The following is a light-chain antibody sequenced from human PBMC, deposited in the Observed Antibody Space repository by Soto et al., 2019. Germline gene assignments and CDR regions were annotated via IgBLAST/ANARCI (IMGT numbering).Light chain of an antibody. V-gene: IGKV1-39*01. Sequence: DIQMTQSPSSLSASVGDSVTITCRASQNIKTYLNWYQQKPGKAPNLLIYAASSLHSGVPSRFSGSGSGTDFTLTISSLQPEDFATYYCQHSFSSPPWTFGQGTKVEIK. CDR1: QNIKTY. CDR3: QHSFSSPPWT. CDR2: AAS. J-gene: IGKJ1*01.